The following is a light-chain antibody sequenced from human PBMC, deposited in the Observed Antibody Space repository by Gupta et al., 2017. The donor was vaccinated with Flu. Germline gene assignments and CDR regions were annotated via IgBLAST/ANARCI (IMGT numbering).Light chain of an antibody. CDR1: QGISTY. V-gene: IGKV1-9*01. J-gene: IGKJ4*01. CDR2: GAT. CDR3: QQHNSFPPLT. Sequence: DIQLTQSPSFLSASVGDRVTITCRASQGISTYLAWYQQKPGRAPKLLIYGATTLQGGVPSRFSGSGSVTEFTLTISSRQPEDFASYYCQQHNSFPPLTFGRGTKVEIK.